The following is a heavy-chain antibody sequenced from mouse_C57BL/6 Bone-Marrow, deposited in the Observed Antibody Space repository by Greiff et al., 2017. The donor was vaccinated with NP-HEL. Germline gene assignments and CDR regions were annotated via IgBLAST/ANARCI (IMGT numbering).Heavy chain of an antibody. CDR1: GFTFSDYG. D-gene: IGHD1-1*01. CDR3: ARSLLRRYFDV. J-gene: IGHJ1*03. Sequence: EVQLQESGGGLVQPGGSLKLSCAASGFTFSDYGMAWVRQAPRKGPEWVAFISNLAYSIYYADTVTGRFTISRENAKNTLYLEMSSLRSEDTAMYYCARSLLRRYFDVWGTGTTVTVSS. CDR2: ISNLAYSI. V-gene: IGHV5-15*01.